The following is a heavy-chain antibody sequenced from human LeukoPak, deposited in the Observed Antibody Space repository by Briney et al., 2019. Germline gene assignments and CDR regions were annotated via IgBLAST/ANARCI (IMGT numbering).Heavy chain of an antibody. CDR1: GGSISCYY. D-gene: IGHD6-13*01. Sequence: PSETLSLTCTVSGGSISCYYWSWIGQPPGKGLEWIGYIYYSGSTNYNPSLKSRVTISVDTSKNQFSLKLSSVTAADTAVYYCARYHSSSWYYGDYGMDVWGKGTTVTVSS. CDR3: ARYHSSSWYYGDYGMDV. V-gene: IGHV4-59*01. CDR2: IYYSGST. J-gene: IGHJ6*04.